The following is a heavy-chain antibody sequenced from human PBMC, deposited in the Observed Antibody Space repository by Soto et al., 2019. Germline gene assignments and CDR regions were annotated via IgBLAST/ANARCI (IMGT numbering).Heavy chain of an antibody. CDR1: GDTFNDYY. D-gene: IGHD5-12*01. CDR2: INPNGGVT. J-gene: IGHJ6*03. CDR3: ARESGGATATLDYYYFYMDV. Sequence: QVQLVQSGAEVKKPGASVTVSCRSSGDTFNDYYIHWVRQAPGQGLEWMGWINPNGGVTKYAQKFEGWVTMTRETSIRTVYMQRSRLRSDHTAVYYCARESGGATATLDYYYFYMDVWGTGTTVTVSS. V-gene: IGHV1-2*04.